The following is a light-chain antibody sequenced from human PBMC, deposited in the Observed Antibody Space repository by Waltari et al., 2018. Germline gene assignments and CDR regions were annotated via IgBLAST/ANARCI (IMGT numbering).Light chain of an antibody. V-gene: IGKV3-15*01. CDR3: QQYNNWPLT. J-gene: IGKJ4*01. Sequence: EIVMTQSPATLSVSPGERATLTCRASQSISSNLAWYQQKPGQAPRLLIYRASARATGVPARFSGRVSGTEFTLTISSLQSEDFAVYYCQQYNNWPLTFGGGTKVEIK. CDR1: QSISSN. CDR2: RAS.